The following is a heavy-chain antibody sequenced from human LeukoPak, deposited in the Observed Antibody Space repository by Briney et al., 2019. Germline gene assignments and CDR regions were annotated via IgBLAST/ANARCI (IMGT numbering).Heavy chain of an antibody. D-gene: IGHD3-10*01. V-gene: IGHV1-18*01. J-gene: IGHJ4*02. CDR2: ISAYNGNT. CDR1: GYTFTSYG. Sequence: ASVKVSCKASGYTFTSYGISWVRQAPGQGLEWMGWISAYNGNTNYAQKLQGRVTMTTDTSTSTAYMELRSLRSDDTAVYYCARGLEILLWFGEFIPLDYWGQGTLVTVSS. CDR3: ARGLEILLWFGEFIPLDY.